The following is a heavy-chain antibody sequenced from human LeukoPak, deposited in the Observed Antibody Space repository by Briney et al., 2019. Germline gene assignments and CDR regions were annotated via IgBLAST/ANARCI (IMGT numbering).Heavy chain of an antibody. V-gene: IGHV3-7*03. CDR2: IKYDGSEQ. Sequence: GGSLRLSWTSSGFIFSSHWMNWVRQAPGKGPEWVANIKYDGSEQYYVDSVKGRFSISRDNTKNLLYLQMNSLRVEDTAVYYCARDYGWSFANWGQGTLVTVSS. CDR3: ARDYGWSFAN. D-gene: IGHD3-10*01. J-gene: IGHJ4*02. CDR1: GFIFSSHW.